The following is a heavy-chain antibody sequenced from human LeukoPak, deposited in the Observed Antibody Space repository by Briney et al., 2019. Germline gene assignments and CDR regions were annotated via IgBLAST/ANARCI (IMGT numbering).Heavy chain of an antibody. J-gene: IGHJ4*02. V-gene: IGHV3-64*01. D-gene: IGHD6-13*01. Sequence: GGSLRLSCTVSGITFSNYAMHWVRQAPGKGLEYVSAISSNGGSTYYANSVKGRFTISRDNSKNTLYLQMGSLRAEDMAAYYCARVDWGSIAAAVVFDYWGQGTLVTVSS. CDR3: ARVDWGSIAAAVVFDY. CDR1: GITFSNYA. CDR2: ISSNGGST.